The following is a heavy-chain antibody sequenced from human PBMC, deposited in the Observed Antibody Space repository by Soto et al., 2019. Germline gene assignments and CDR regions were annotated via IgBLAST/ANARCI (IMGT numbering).Heavy chain of an antibody. CDR1: GYSFTNSD. V-gene: IGHV1-8*01. CDR3: ARMETFGSLNWFDP. J-gene: IGHJ5*02. Sequence: ASVKVCCEASGYSFTNSDVSWVRQATGQWLEWMGWMNPGSGDTGYAQKFQGRVTMTRDISIATAYMELSSLRSDDTAIYYCARMETFGSLNWFDPWGQGTLVTVS. D-gene: IGHD3-16*01. CDR2: MNPGSGDT.